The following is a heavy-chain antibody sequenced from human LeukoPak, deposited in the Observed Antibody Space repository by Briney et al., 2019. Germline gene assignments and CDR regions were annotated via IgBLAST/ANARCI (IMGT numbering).Heavy chain of an antibody. J-gene: IGHJ4*02. CDR1: GFSISLGYY. CDR2: IHPSGTT. Sequence: SETLSLTCDVSGFSISLGYYWVWIRQPAGEGLEWIGSIHPSGTTFYNSSLTSPTPMTVDAPKNQFSLRLSLVTAVDTAVYFCATERERRITDWGQGTLVTVSS. V-gene: IGHV4-38-2*02. CDR3: ATERERRITD. D-gene: IGHD1-1*01.